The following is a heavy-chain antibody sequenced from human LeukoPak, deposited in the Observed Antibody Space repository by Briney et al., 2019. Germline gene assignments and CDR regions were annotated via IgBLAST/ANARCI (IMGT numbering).Heavy chain of an antibody. D-gene: IGHD1-26*01. CDR2: INPNSGGT. Sequence: ASVKVSCKASGGTFSSYAVSWVRQAPGQGLEWMGWINPNSGGTNYAQKFQGRVTMTRDTSISTAYMELSRLRSDDTAVYYCARGANSQTELLRIDYWGQGALVTVSS. V-gene: IGHV1-2*02. J-gene: IGHJ4*02. CDR1: GGTFSSYA. CDR3: ARGANSQTELLRIDY.